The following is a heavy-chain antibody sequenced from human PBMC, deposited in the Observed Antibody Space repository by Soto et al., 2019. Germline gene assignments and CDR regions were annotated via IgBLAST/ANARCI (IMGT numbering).Heavy chain of an antibody. Sequence: EVQLVESGGGSVQPGGSLRLSCAASGFTFSRYWMGWDRQAPGKGLEWVANIKEDGSEKYYVDSVKGRFTISRDDAKNSLYLQMNSLRVEDTAVYYCARECLGSHCPFDYWGQGTLVTVSS. V-gene: IGHV3-7*04. D-gene: IGHD3-10*02. CDR3: ARECLGSHCPFDY. CDR2: IKEDGSEK. CDR1: GFTFSRYW. J-gene: IGHJ4*02.